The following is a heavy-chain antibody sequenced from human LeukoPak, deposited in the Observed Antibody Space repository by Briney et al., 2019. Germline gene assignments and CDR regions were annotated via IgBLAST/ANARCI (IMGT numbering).Heavy chain of an antibody. J-gene: IGHJ6*02. CDR1: GFTFNTYG. Sequence: PGGSLRLSCAGSGFTFNTYGVHWVRQAPGKGLEWVAAIKLDGRYKYYADSVKGRITMSRDTAKNTLYLQMNSLRGEDTAVYYCAKDAYERDSYGDRLRDFTDVWGQGTTVTVSS. CDR3: AKDAYERDSYGDRLRDFTDV. CDR2: IKLDGRYK. V-gene: IGHV3-30*18. D-gene: IGHD4-17*01.